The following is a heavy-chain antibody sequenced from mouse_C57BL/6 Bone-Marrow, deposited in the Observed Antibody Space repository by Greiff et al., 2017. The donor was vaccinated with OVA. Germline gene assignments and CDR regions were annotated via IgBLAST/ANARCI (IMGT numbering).Heavy chain of an antibody. CDR1: GYTFTSYW. CDR3: ARGSITTVVATNYFDY. D-gene: IGHD1-1*01. V-gene: IGHV1-55*01. Sequence: QVQLQQPGAELVKPGASVKMSCKASGYTFTSYWITWVKQRPGQGLEWIGDIYPGSGSTNYNEKFKSKATLTVDTSSSTAYMQLSSLTSEDSAVYYCARGSITTVVATNYFDYWGQGTTLTVSS. CDR2: IYPGSGST. J-gene: IGHJ2*01.